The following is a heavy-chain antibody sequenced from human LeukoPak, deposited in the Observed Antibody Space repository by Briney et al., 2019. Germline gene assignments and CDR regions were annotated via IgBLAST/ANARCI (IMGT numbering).Heavy chain of an antibody. J-gene: IGHJ6*03. CDR2: LYPGVST. V-gene: IGHV4-4*07. CDR3: ARLKFYDSTGYSPGHYMDV. CDR1: GGPIYSYY. Sequence: KPSETLSLTCTVSGGPIYSYYWSWIRQTAGKGLEWIGRLYPGVSTNYNPSLKSRVTMSVDPSKNQFALKLSAVTAADTPVYYCARLKFYDSTGYSPGHYMDVWGKGTTVTVSS. D-gene: IGHD3-22*01.